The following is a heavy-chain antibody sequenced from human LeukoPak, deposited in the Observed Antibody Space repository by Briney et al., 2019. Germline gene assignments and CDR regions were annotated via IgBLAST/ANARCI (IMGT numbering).Heavy chain of an antibody. CDR3: AKIQAARGGDWFDP. CDR2: ISGSGGST. J-gene: IGHJ5*02. D-gene: IGHD6-6*01. CDR1: GFTFSSYA. Sequence: PGGSLRLSCAASGFTFSSYAMSWVRQAPGKGLEWVSAISGSGGSTYYADSVKGRFTISRDNSKNALYLQMNSLRAEDTAVYYCAKIQAARGGDWFDPWGQGTLSPSPQ. V-gene: IGHV3-23*01.